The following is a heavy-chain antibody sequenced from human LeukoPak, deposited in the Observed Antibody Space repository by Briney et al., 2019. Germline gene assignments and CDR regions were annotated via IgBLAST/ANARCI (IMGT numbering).Heavy chain of an antibody. CDR3: AKDLPVAYFDY. CDR2: MRSDGSTK. V-gene: IGHV3-30*02. Sequence: PGGSLRLSCAASGFTFTSYGMHWVRQALGKGLEWVAFMRSDGSTKYYADSVKGRFTISRDNSKNTLSLQMNSLRAEDTAVYYCAKDLPVAYFDYWGQGTLVTVSS. CDR1: GFTFTSYG. J-gene: IGHJ4*02.